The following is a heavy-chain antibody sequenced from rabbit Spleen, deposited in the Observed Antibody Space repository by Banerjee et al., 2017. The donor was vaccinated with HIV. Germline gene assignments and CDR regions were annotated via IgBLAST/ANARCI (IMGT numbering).Heavy chain of an antibody. D-gene: IGHD2-1*01. Sequence: QEQLVESGGGLVKPEGSLTLTCTASGFSFSSSYYMCWVRQAPGKGLEYIACIYADSSGSTVYASWAKGRFTISKTSSTTVTLEMTSLTAADTATYFCARGSAAMTLVITGFYLNLWGPGTLVTVS. CDR3: ARGSAAMTLVITGFYLNL. J-gene: IGHJ4*01. CDR1: GFSFSSSYY. V-gene: IGHV1S45*01. CDR2: IYADSSGST.